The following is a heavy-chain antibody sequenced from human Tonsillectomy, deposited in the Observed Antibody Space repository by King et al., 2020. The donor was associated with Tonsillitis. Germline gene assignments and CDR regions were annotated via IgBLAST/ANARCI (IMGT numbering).Heavy chain of an antibody. V-gene: IGHV4-61*02. J-gene: IGHJ3*02. CDR3: ARGSGTSAFDI. CDR2: IYNSGHT. CDR1: GYSISSGSYY. D-gene: IGHD1-26*01. Sequence: QLQESGPGLVKPSQTLSLTCTVSGYSISSGSYYWSWIRQPAGKGLDWIGRIYNSGHTTYNPYFESRVILSVDTSENHFSMKLNSVTAADTAVYFCARGSGTSAFDIWGQGTMVLVSS.